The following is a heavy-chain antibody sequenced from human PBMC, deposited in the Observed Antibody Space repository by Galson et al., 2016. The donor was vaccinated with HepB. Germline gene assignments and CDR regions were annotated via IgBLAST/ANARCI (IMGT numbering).Heavy chain of an antibody. CDR1: GFSFSNFA. V-gene: IGHV3-30*04. Sequence: SLRLSCAASGFSFSNFALHWVRQAPGKGLEWVAVISPHDGTIKIYTDSVKGRFTISRDNSRNTLYLRLNSLRAEDTAIYYCARDPIAGAPGYFDYWGQGTLGTVSS. CDR2: ISPHDGTIK. CDR3: ARDPIAGAPGYFDY. D-gene: IGHD1-26*01. J-gene: IGHJ4*02.